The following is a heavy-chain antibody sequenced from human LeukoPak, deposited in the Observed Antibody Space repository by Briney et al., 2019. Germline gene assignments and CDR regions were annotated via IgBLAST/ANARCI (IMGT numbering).Heavy chain of an antibody. D-gene: IGHD2-15*01. Sequence: ASVKVSCTASGLIFTVDSIHWVRQAPGQGLGWMGWTHLNGGGTYRAQKFQDRVTMTKGTSIGTAYLELSTMTSDDTAVYYCATAQHCSGGTCHAWTDAFHVWGQGTMVTVSS. CDR3: ATAQHCSGGTCHAWTDAFHV. CDR1: GLIFTVDS. CDR2: THLNGGGT. V-gene: IGHV1-2*02. J-gene: IGHJ3*01.